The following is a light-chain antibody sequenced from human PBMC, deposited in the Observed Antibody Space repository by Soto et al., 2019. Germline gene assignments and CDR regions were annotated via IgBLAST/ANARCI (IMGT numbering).Light chain of an antibody. J-gene: IGLJ1*01. CDR1: VSDVGNFGP. CDR3: CSYVGARTYV. Sequence: QSVLTQPASVSGSPGQSITISCTGSVSDVGNFGPVSWYQQHPGQVPKLIIYEGNRRPSGVSSRFSGSKSGNTASLTISGLQAEVEADYYCCSYVGARTYVFGTGTKVT. V-gene: IGLV2-23*01. CDR2: EGN.